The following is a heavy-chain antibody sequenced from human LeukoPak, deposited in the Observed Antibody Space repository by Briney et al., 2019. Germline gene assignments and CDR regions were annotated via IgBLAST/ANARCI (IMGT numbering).Heavy chain of an antibody. Sequence: NPSGTLSLTCAVSGGSISSSNWWSWVRQPPGKGLEWIGEIYHSGSTNYNPSLKSRVTISVDKSKNQFSLKLSSVTAADTAVYYCARDPSPYCSSTSCRDWYFDLWGRGTLVTVSS. J-gene: IGHJ2*01. D-gene: IGHD2-2*01. V-gene: IGHV4-4*02. CDR1: GGSISSSNW. CDR2: IYHSGST. CDR3: ARDPSPYCSSTSCRDWYFDL.